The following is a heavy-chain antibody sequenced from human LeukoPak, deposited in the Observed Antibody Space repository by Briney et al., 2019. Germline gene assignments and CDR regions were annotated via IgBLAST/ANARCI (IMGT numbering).Heavy chain of an antibody. CDR1: GFTFGEVA. J-gene: IGHJ4*02. Sequence: GGPRRLSSTASGFTFGEVAMSWFRRPPGRGRGCLVFIRTKTNGATAEYAASVKGRFSISRDDSKSIAYLQMNSLKTEDTAVYYCARLIVVVVAASSYFDSWGQGTRVTVSS. CDR3: ARLIVVVVAASSYFDS. D-gene: IGHD2-15*01. V-gene: IGHV3-49*03. CDR2: IRTKTNGATA.